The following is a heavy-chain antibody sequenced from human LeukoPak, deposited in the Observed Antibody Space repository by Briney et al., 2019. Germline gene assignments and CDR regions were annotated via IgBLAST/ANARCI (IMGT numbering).Heavy chain of an antibody. V-gene: IGHV3-30*02. J-gene: IGHJ6*03. CDR1: GFTFSSYG. D-gene: IGHD3-22*01. CDR3: AKDKYSSGYPLYMDV. Sequence: GGSLRLSCAASGFTFSSYGMHWVRQAPGKGLEWVAFIRYDGSNKYYADSVKGRFTISRDNSKNPRYLQMNSLRAEDTAVYYCAKDKYSSGYPLYMDVWGKGTTVTVSS. CDR2: IRYDGSNK.